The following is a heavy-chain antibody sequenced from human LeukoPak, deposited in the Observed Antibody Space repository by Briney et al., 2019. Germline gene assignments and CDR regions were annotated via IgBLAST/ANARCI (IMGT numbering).Heavy chain of an antibody. J-gene: IGHJ4*02. CDR2: ISAYNGNT. V-gene: IGHV1-18*04. CDR3: AKGGYDILTGYDSPSDY. D-gene: IGHD3-9*01. CDR1: GYTFTSYG. Sequence: GASVKVPCKASGYTFTSYGISWVRQAPGQGLEWMGWISAYNGNTNYAQKLQGRVTMTTDTSTSTAYMELRSLRSDDTAVYYCAKGGYDILTGYDSPSDYWGQGTLVTVSS.